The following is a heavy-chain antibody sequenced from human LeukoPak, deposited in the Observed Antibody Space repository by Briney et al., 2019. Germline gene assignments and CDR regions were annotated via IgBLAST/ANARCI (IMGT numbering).Heavy chain of an antibody. D-gene: IGHD6-13*01. CDR3: ARDLLAAAAGTTLYYGMDV. CDR1: GFTFSAYA. V-gene: IGHV3-30*07. Sequence: GGSLRLSCAVSGFTFSAYAMPWVRQAPGKGLEWVAVISYDGSNKYYADSVKGRFTISRDNAKNTLYPQMNSLRAEDTAVYYCARDLLAAAAGTTLYYGMDVCGQGTTVTVSS. CDR2: ISYDGSNK. J-gene: IGHJ6*02.